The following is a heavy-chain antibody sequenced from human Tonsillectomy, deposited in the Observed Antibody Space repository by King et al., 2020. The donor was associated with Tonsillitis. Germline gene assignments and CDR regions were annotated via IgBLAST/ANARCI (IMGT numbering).Heavy chain of an antibody. Sequence: QVQLVESGGGLVKPGGSLRLSCAASGFTFSDYYMSWIRQASGKGLEWVSYISTSGNTIFYADSVRGRFTISRDNAKNSLYLQMNSLRAEDTAVYYCARGYCSSTSCYTGGDAFDIWGQGTMVTVSS. J-gene: IGHJ3*02. V-gene: IGHV3-11*01. CDR3: ARGYCSSTSCYTGGDAFDI. CDR2: ISTSGNTI. CDR1: GFTFSDYY. D-gene: IGHD2-2*02.